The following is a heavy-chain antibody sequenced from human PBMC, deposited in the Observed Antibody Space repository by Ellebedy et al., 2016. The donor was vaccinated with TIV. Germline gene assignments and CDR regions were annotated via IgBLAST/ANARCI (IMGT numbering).Heavy chain of an antibody. V-gene: IGHV3-48*04. J-gene: IGHJ4*02. Sequence: PGGSLRLSCAASGFTFSRYTINWVRQAPGKGLEWLSYISCSGATILYADSVRGRFTISRDDAKNSLYLQMNSLRAEDTAVYYCARGRDYWGQGTLVTVSS. CDR2: ISCSGATI. CDR1: GFTFSRYT. CDR3: ARGRDY.